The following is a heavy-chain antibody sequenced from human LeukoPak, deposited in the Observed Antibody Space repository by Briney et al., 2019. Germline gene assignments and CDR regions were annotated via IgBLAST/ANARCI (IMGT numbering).Heavy chain of an antibody. J-gene: IGHJ4*02. CDR1: GFTFGDHA. CDR2: ISSGGSYT. Sequence: GGSLRLSCTASGFTFGDHAMSWVRQAPGKGLEWVSAISSGGSYTWYADSVKGRFIISRNNSENTLSLQMNSLRVEDTAVYFCVKGSQAARPYYFDYWGQGNLVTVSS. V-gene: IGHV3-23*01. CDR3: VKGSQAARPYYFDY.